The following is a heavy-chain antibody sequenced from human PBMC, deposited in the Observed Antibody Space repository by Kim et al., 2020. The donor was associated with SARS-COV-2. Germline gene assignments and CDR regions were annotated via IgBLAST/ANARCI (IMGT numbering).Heavy chain of an antibody. V-gene: IGHV3-13*04. Sequence: GGSLRLSCAASGFTFSTYDMHWVRQATGKGLEWVSAIGTAGDTYYPGSVKGRFTISRENAKNSLYLQMNSLRAGDTAVYYCARGRRRGRAAAGTAQYYFDYWGQGTLVTVSS. D-gene: IGHD6-13*01. CDR2: IGTAGDT. CDR1: GFTFSTYD. CDR3: ARGRRRGRAAAGTAQYYFDY. J-gene: IGHJ4*02.